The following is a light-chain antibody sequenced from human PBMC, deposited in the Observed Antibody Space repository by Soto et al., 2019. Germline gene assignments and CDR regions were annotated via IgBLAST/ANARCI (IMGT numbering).Light chain of an antibody. J-gene: IGKJ1*01. Sequence: EIVLTQSPGTLSLSPGESATLSCRASQSVDRNYLAWFQQKPGQAPRLLIYGASSRATGIPPRFSGSGSGTEFGLTIRGLGPEDFAVYYCHHYASTPRTFGQGTKVESK. CDR1: QSVDRNY. CDR2: GAS. CDR3: HHYASTPRT. V-gene: IGKV3-20*01.